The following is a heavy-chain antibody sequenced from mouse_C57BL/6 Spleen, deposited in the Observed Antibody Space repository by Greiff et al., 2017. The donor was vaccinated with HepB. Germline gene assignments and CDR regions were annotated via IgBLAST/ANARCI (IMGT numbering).Heavy chain of an antibody. V-gene: IGHV1-64*01. CDR1: GYTFTSYW. J-gene: IGHJ4*01. Sequence: QVQLKQPGAELVKPGASVKLSCKASGYTFTSYWMHWVKQRPGQGLEWIGMIHPNSGSTNYNEKFKSKATLTVDKSSSTAYMQLSSLTSEDSAVYYCARMGGYYDYYAMDYWGQGTSVTVSS. D-gene: IGHD2-3*01. CDR3: ARMGGYYDYYAMDY. CDR2: IHPNSGST.